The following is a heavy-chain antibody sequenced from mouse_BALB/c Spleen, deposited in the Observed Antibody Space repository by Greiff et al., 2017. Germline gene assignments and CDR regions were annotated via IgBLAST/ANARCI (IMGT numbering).Heavy chain of an antibody. CDR3: ARFDYGSSYNYAMDY. CDR2: ISYSGST. Sequence: EVQLQESGPSLVKPSQTLSLTCSVTGDSITSGYWNWIRKFPGNKLEYMGYISYSGSTYYNPSLKSRISITRETSKNQYYLQLNSVTTEDTATYYCARFDYGSSYNYAMDYWGQGTSVTVSS. CDR1: GDSITSGY. D-gene: IGHD1-1*01. V-gene: IGHV3-8*02. J-gene: IGHJ4*01.